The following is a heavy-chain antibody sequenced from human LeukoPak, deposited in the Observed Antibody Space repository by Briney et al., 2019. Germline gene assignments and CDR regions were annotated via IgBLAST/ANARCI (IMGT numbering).Heavy chain of an antibody. Sequence: GGSLRLSCAASGFTSSSYGMIWVRQAPGKGLEWVSGISGSGSSTYYADSVRGRFTISRDNSKNALYLQMNSLRAEDTAVYYCAKEIHDSSGYYSYFDYWGQGTLVTVSS. D-gene: IGHD3-22*01. J-gene: IGHJ4*02. CDR3: AKEIHDSSGYYSYFDY. CDR2: ISGSGSST. V-gene: IGHV3-23*01. CDR1: GFTSSSYG.